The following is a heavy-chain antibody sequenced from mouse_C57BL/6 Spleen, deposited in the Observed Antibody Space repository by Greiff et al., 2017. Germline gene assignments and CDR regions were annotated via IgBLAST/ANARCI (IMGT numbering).Heavy chain of an antibody. CDR1: GFTFSDYG. CDR3: ARRGYGSSYDGWYFDV. J-gene: IGHJ1*03. Sequence: EVQGVESGGGLVKPGGSLTLSCAASGFTFSDYGMHWVRQAPEKGLEWVAYISSGSSTIYYADTVKGRFTISRDNAKNTLFLQMTSLRSEDTAMYYCARRGYGSSYDGWYFDVWGTGTTVTVSS. V-gene: IGHV5-17*01. CDR2: ISSGSSTI. D-gene: IGHD1-1*01.